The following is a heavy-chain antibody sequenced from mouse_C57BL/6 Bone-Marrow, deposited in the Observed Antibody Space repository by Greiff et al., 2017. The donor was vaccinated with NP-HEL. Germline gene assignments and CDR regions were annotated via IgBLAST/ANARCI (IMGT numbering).Heavy chain of an antibody. CDR1: GYTFTSYW. J-gene: IGHJ2*01. V-gene: IGHV1-52*01. Sequence: QVQLQQPGAELVRPGSSVKLSCKASGYTFTSYWMHWVKQRPIQGLEWIGNIDPSDSETHYNQKFKDKATLTVDKSSSTAYMQLSSLTSEDCAVYYCASGDYDGSSYYFDYWGQGTTLTVSS. CDR2: IDPSDSET. D-gene: IGHD1-1*01. CDR3: ASGDYDGSSYYFDY.